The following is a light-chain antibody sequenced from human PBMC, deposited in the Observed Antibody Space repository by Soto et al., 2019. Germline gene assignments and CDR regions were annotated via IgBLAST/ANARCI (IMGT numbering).Light chain of an antibody. Sequence: QSALTQPPSASGSPGQSVTISCTGTSSDVGAYIFVSWYQQHPAKAPKLMVYDVNSRPPGVPDRFFGSKSGNTASLTVSGRQAEDEADYYCVSFAVGTEVFGTGTKLTVL. CDR1: SSDVGAYIF. CDR3: VSFAVGTEV. CDR2: DVN. J-gene: IGLJ1*01. V-gene: IGLV2-8*01.